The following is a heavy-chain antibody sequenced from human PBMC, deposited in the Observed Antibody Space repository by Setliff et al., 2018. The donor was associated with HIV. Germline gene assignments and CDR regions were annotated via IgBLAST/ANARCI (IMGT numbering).Heavy chain of an antibody. V-gene: IGHV4-61*09. D-gene: IGHD6-25*01. J-gene: IGHJ4*02. CDR1: GGSISSGSYY. Sequence: SETLSLTCTVSGGSISSGSYYWSWIRQPAGKGLEWIGHIYTSGSTNYNPSLKSRVTISVDTSKNQFSLKLSSVTAADTAVYYCASGHSGSLDYWGQGTLVTVSS. CDR3: ASGHSGSLDY. CDR2: IYTSGST.